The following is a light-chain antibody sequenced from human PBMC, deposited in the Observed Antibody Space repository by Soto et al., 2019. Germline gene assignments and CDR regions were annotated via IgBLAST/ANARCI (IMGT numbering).Light chain of an antibody. CDR1: SGDVGGYNY. CDR2: EVS. CDR3: SSYAGSNNSSYV. J-gene: IGLJ1*01. Sequence: QSALTQPPSASGSPGQSVTISCTGTSGDVGGYNYVSWYQQHPDKAPKLMIYEVSKRPSGVPDRFSGSKSGNTASLTVSGLQAEDEADYYCSSYAGSNNSSYVFGTGTKLTVL. V-gene: IGLV2-8*01.